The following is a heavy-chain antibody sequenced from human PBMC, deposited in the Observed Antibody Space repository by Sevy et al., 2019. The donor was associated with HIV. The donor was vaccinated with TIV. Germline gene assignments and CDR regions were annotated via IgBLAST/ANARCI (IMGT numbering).Heavy chain of an antibody. V-gene: IGHV3-49*04. D-gene: IGHD6-13*01. CDR3: TRRKAAQAIFDY. J-gene: IGHJ4*02. Sequence: GGSLRLSCTASGFTFGDYCMSWVRQAPGKGLEWVAFLKSDVYGGTVDHAASGRGRFVISSDASKTIAYLQMNDVKAEETGVYYCTRRKAAQAIFDYWGQGALVTVSS. CDR2: LKSDVYGGTV. CDR1: GFTFGDYC.